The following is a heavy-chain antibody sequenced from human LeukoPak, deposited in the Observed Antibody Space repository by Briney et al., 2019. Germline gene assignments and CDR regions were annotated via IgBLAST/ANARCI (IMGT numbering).Heavy chain of an antibody. CDR2: INHSGST. Sequence: PSETLSLTCAVYGGSFSGYYWSWIRQPPGKGLEWIGEINHSGSTNYNPSLKSRVTISVDTSKNQFSLKLSSVTAADTAVYYCARHHPYYYDSSGYSLWGQGTLVTVSS. D-gene: IGHD3-22*01. V-gene: IGHV4-34*01. CDR3: ARHHPYYYDSSGYSL. CDR1: GGSFSGYY. J-gene: IGHJ4*02.